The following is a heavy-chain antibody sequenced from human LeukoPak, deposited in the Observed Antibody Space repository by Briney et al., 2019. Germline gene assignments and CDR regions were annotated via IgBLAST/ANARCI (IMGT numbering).Heavy chain of an antibody. V-gene: IGHV4-4*02. J-gene: IGHJ6*04. Sequence: PSETLSLTCAVSGGPISSSNWWSWVRQPPGKGLEWSGENYHSGSTNYNPSLKSRVTISVDKSKNQFSLKLSSVTAADTAVYYCARAPPYYYGSGSYGTGYGMDVWGKGTTVTVSS. D-gene: IGHD3-10*01. CDR2: NYHSGST. CDR3: ARAPPYYYGSGSYGTGYGMDV. CDR1: GGPISSSNW.